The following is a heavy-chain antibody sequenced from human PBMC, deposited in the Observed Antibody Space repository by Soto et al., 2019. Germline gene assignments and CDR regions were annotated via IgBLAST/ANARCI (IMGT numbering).Heavy chain of an antibody. CDR2: INSDGSTT. CDR1: GFTFSSYW. CDR3: ARSAYGDYFYYYCMDV. V-gene: IGHV3-74*01. J-gene: IGHJ6*03. Sequence: EVQLVESGGGLVQPGGSQRLSCAASGFTFSSYWMHWVRQAPGKGLVWVSRINSDGSTTNYADSVKGRFTISRDIAKNTLYLQMNSLRAEDTAVYYCARSAYGDYFYYYCMDVWGKGTTVTVSS. D-gene: IGHD4-17*01.